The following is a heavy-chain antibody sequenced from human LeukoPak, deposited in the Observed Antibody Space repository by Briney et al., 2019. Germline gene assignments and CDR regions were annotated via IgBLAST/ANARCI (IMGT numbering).Heavy chain of an antibody. J-gene: IGHJ4*02. CDR3: ANPSYKKKLIFADY. V-gene: IGHV4-30-4*07. D-gene: IGHD3-9*01. CDR1: GGSISSGGYS. CDR2: IYYSGST. Sequence: PSETLSLTCAVSGGSISSGGYSWSWLRQPPGKGLEWIGYIYYSGSTFYNPSLQSRVTISVDKSKNQFSLKLSSVTAADTAVYYCANPSYKKKLIFADYWGQGTLVTVSS.